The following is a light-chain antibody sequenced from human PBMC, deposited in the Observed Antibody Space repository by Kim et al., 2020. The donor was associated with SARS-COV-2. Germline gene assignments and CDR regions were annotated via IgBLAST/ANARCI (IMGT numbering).Light chain of an antibody. J-gene: IGKJ1*01. V-gene: IGKV3-15*01. Sequence: EIVMTQSPATLSVSPGERATLSCRASQSVRSNLAWYQQKPGQAPRFLIYGASTRATGIPARFSGGGSGTEFTLTITSLQSEDFAVYYCQQYNNWPRTFGQGTKVDIK. CDR3: QQYNNWPRT. CDR1: QSVRSN. CDR2: GAS.